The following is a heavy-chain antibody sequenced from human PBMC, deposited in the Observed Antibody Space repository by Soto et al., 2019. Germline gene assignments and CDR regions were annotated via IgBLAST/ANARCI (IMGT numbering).Heavy chain of an antibody. CDR1: GGSVSSGSYY. CDR2: IYYSGST. J-gene: IGHJ6*02. Sequence: TLSLTCTVSGGSVSSGSYYWSWIRQPPGKGLEWIGYIYYSGSTNYNPSLKSRVTISVDTSKNQFSLKLSSVTAADTAVYYCAGIARLGPYYYGMDVWGQGTTVTVSS. D-gene: IGHD6-13*01. V-gene: IGHV4-61*01. CDR3: AGIARLGPYYYGMDV.